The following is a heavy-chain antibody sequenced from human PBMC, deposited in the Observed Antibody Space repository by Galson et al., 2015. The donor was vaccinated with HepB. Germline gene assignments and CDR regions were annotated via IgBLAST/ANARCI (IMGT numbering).Heavy chain of an antibody. V-gene: IGHV1-46*01. CDR3: ARDANYGDYEYGVDY. J-gene: IGHJ4*02. CDR1: GYTFTSYY. CDR2: INPSGGGT. D-gene: IGHD4-17*01. Sequence: SVKVSCKASGYTFTSYYMHWVRQAPGQGLEWMGIINPSGGGTSYAQKFQGRVTMTRDTSTSTVYMELSSLRSEDTAVYYCARDANYGDYEYGVDYWGQGTLVTVSS.